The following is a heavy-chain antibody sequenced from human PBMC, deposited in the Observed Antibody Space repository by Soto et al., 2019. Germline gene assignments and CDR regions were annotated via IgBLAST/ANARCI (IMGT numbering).Heavy chain of an antibody. CDR1: GGAFITSS. J-gene: IGHJ6*02. Sequence: QVQLAQSGAEVKKPGSSVKVSCKASGGAFITSSMSWVRQAPGQGLEWMGGIIPMFGTANYPQKFQGRVTITADESTSTAYMELSSLRSEDTAVYYCAREFIAASFGYYGMDVWGQGTTVTVSS. D-gene: IGHD6-13*01. CDR3: AREFIAASFGYYGMDV. CDR2: IIPMFGTA. V-gene: IGHV1-69*01.